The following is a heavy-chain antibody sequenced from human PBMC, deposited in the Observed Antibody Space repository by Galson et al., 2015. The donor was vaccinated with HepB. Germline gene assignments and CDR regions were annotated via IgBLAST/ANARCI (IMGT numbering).Heavy chain of an antibody. J-gene: IGHJ6*02. V-gene: IGHV1-3*01. CDR1: GYTFTSYA. D-gene: IGHD2-2*01. Sequence: SVKVSCKASGYTFTSYAMHWVRQAPGQRLEWMGWINAGNGNTKYSQKFQGRVTITRDTSASTAYMELSSLRSEDTAVYYCARDLPLNCSSTSCYEYYYYGMDVWGQGTTVTVSS. CDR3: ARDLPLNCSSTSCYEYYYYGMDV. CDR2: INAGNGNT.